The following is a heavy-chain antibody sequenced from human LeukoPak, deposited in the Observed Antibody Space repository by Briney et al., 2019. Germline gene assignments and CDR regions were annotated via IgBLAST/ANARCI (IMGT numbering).Heavy chain of an antibody. V-gene: IGHV4-39*01. CDR2: IYYSGST. CDR1: GGSISSSSYY. Sequence: SETLSLTCTVSGGSISSSSYYWGWIRQPPGKGLGWIGSIYYSGSTYYNPSLESRVTISVDTSKNQFSLKLSSVTAADTAVYYCARSGLGMNWFDPWGQGTLVTVSS. D-gene: IGHD3-16*01. CDR3: ARSGLGMNWFDP. J-gene: IGHJ5*02.